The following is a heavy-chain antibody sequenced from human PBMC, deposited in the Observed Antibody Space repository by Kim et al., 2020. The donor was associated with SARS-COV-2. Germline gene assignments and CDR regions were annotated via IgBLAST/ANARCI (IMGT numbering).Heavy chain of an antibody. D-gene: IGHD3-22*01. J-gene: IGHJ2*01. V-gene: IGHV3-53*01. CDR1: GFTVSSNY. Sequence: GGSLRLSCAASGFTVSSNYMSWVRQAPGKGLEWVSVIYSGGSTYYADSVKGRFTISRDNSKNTLYLQMNSLRAEDTAVYYCARDAVIFEGSSGSLEGYWYFDLWGRGTLVTVSS. CDR2: IYSGGST. CDR3: ARDAVIFEGSSGSLEGYWYFDL.